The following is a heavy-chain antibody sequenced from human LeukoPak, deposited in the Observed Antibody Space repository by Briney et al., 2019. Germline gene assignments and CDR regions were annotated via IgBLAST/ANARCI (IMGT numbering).Heavy chain of an antibody. CDR1: GFTFSSYG. CDR2: ISYDGSNK. V-gene: IGHV3-30*18. CDR3: AKDNGDGSGWFFDY. J-gene: IGHJ4*02. D-gene: IGHD6-19*01. Sequence: PGGSLRLSCAASGFTFSSYGMHWVRQAPGKGLEWVAVISYDGSNKYYADSVKGRFTISRDNSKNTLYLQMNSLRAEDTAVYYCAKDNGDGSGWFFDYWGQGTLVTVSS.